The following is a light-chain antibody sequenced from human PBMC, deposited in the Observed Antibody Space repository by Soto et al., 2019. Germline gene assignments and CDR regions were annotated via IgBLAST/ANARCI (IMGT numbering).Light chain of an antibody. CDR3: QQYNDWWT. J-gene: IGKJ1*01. V-gene: IGKV3-15*01. Sequence: EIVLTQSPGTPSLSPGERATLSCRASQSVSNNYLAWYQQKPGQAPRLLIYGESNRATGVPGRFSGSGSGTEFTLTISSLQSEDFAVYYRQQYNDWWTFGQGTKVDIK. CDR2: GES. CDR1: QSVSNN.